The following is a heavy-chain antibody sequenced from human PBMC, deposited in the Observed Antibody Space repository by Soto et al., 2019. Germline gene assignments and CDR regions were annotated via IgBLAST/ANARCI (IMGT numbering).Heavy chain of an antibody. V-gene: IGHV1-3*01. CDR1: GYTFTNYG. D-gene: IGHD2-2*01. Sequence: ASVTVSCKASGYTFTNYGISWVRQAPGQGLEWMGWINAGNGNTKYSQKFQGRVTLTRDTSASTAYMELSSLRSEDTAVYYCARVVVPAATRYYYYGMDVWGQGTTVTVSS. CDR2: INAGNGNT. J-gene: IGHJ6*02. CDR3: ARVVVPAATRYYYYGMDV.